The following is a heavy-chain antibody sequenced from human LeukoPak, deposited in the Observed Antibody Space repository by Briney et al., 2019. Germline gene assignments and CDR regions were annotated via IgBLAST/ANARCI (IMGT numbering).Heavy chain of an antibody. CDR1: GGSISSYY. V-gene: IGHV4-4*07. CDR2: IYTSGST. D-gene: IGHD2-2*01. Sequence: PSETLSLTCTVSGGSISSYYWSWIRQPAGKGLEWIGRIYTSGSTNYNPSLKSRVTMSVDTSKNQFSLKLSSVTAADTAVYYCARAPFRSQLYDYYYYYYMDVWGKGTTVTVSS. J-gene: IGHJ6*03. CDR3: ARAPFRSQLYDYYYYYYMDV.